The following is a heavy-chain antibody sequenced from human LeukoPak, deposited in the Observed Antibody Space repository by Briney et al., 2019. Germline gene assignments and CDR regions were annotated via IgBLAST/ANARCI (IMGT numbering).Heavy chain of an antibody. V-gene: IGHV4-34*01. J-gene: IGHJ5*02. CDR2: INHSGST. CDR3: ARGLSLVLLWFGPRGFDP. CDR1: GGSFSGYY. Sequence: SETLSLTCAVYGGSFSGYYWSWIRQPPGKGLEWFGEINHSGSTNYNPSLKSRVTISVDTSKNQFSLKLSSVTAADTAVYYCARGLSLVLLWFGPRGFDPWGQGTLVTVSS. D-gene: IGHD3-10*01.